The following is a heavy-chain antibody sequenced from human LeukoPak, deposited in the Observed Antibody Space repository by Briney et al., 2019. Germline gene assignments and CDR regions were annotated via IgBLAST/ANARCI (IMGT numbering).Heavy chain of an antibody. CDR2: IKQDESER. V-gene: IGHV3-7*01. CDR1: GFTFSAHW. Sequence: GGSLRLSCAASGFTFSAHWMIWVRQAPGKGLEWVANIKQDESERYYVDSVKGRFTISRDNAKNALYLQMNSLRAEDTAVYYCARDLGTLGWFDPWGQGTLVTVSS. J-gene: IGHJ5*02. D-gene: IGHD3-10*01. CDR3: ARDLGTLGWFDP.